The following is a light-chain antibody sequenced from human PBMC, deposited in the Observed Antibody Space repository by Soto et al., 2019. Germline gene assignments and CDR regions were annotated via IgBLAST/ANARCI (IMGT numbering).Light chain of an antibody. Sequence: DIQMTQSPSSLSASVGARVTVTCRASQDIGNYLCWYQQRLGKAPKLLIYDASYLEAGVPSRFSGSGSGTDFTFTISSLQPEDFATYYCQQHDSLPLTFGGGTKVEMK. CDR1: QDIGNY. CDR3: QQHDSLPLT. CDR2: DAS. J-gene: IGKJ4*01. V-gene: IGKV1-33*01.